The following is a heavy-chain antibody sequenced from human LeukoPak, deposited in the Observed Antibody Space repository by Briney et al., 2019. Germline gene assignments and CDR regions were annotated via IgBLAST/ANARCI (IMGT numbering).Heavy chain of an antibody. V-gene: IGHV1-24*01. CDR2: FDPEEAKM. CDR3: TTRSGDFWSGFVN. D-gene: IGHD3-3*01. CDR1: GNSLSELS. Sequence: ASVAVSCTVSGNSLSELSIQWVRQAPGKGLECMGGFDPEEAKMVYAQNFQGRVTMTEDTSTQTAYMELSGLTSDDTAVYYCTTRSGDFWSGFVNWGQGTLVTVSP. J-gene: IGHJ4*02.